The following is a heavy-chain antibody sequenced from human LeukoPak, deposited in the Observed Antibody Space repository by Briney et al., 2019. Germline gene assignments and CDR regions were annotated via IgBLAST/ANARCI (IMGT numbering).Heavy chain of an antibody. CDR2: ISAYNGNT. Sequence: ASVKVSCKASGYTFTSHGISWVRQAPGQGLEWMGWISAYNGNTNYAQKLQGRVTMTTDTSTSTAYMELRSLRSDDTAVYYCARDLYCSGGSCYEGHWFDPWGQGTLVTVSS. CDR1: GYTFTSHG. V-gene: IGHV1-18*01. CDR3: ARDLYCSGGSCYEGHWFDP. D-gene: IGHD2-15*01. J-gene: IGHJ5*02.